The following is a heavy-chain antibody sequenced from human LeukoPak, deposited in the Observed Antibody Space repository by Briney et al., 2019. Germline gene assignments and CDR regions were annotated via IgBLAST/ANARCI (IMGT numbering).Heavy chain of an antibody. CDR3: ARALYYYDGSGYPNWYFDL. J-gene: IGHJ2*01. V-gene: IGHV4-59*01. D-gene: IGHD3-22*01. Sequence: SETLSLTCTVSGGSISSYYWSWIRQPPGKGLEWNGYIYYSGSTNYNPSLKSRVTISVDTSKNQFSLKLSSVTAADTAVYYCARALYYYDGSGYPNWYFDLWGRGTLVTVSS. CDR1: GGSISSYY. CDR2: IYYSGST.